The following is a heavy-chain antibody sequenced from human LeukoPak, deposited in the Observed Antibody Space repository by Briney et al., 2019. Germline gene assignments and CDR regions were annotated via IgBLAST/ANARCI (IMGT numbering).Heavy chain of an antibody. Sequence: PGGSLRLSCAASGFTFSSYAMHWVRQAPGKGLEGVAVISYDGSNKYYADSVKGRFTISRDNSKNTLYLQMNSLRAEDTAVYYCARDRAGAYCGGDCWDAFDIWGQGTMVTVSS. J-gene: IGHJ3*02. V-gene: IGHV3-30*04. CDR1: GFTFSSYA. CDR2: ISYDGSNK. D-gene: IGHD2-21*02. CDR3: ARDRAGAYCGGDCWDAFDI.